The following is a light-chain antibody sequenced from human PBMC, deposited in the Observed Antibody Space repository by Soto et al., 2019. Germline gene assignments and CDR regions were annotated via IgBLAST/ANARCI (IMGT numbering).Light chain of an antibody. Sequence: DIQLTQSPSFLSASVGDRVTITCRASQDISNYLAWYQQKPGKAPNFLIYVASTLQSGVPSRFSGSGSGTGFTLTITNLQPEDSAMYYCQHFESFPLTFGGGTKVEI. J-gene: IGKJ4*01. V-gene: IGKV1-9*01. CDR2: VAS. CDR3: QHFESFPLT. CDR1: QDISNY.